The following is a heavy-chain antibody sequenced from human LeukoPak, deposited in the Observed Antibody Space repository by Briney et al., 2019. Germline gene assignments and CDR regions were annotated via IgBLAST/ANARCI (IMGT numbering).Heavy chain of an antibody. J-gene: IGHJ5*02. D-gene: IGHD3-22*01. CDR1: GFTFSSYG. CDR2: INPSGGST. Sequence: GGSLRLSCAASGFTFSSYGMHWVRQAPGQGLEWMGTINPSGGSTSYAQKFQGRVTMTRDMSTSTVYMELSSLRSEDTAVYYCARDLWGATMIANWFDPWGQGTLVTVSS. V-gene: IGHV1-46*01. CDR3: ARDLWGATMIANWFDP.